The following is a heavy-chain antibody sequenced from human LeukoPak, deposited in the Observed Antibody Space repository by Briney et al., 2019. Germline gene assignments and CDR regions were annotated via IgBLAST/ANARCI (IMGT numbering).Heavy chain of an antibody. CDR3: ARDQYSSGWYPLDAFDI. Sequence: PSETLSLTCTVSGGSISSYYWSWIRQPAGKGLEWIGRIFTSGSTNYNPSLKSRVTMSVDTSKNQFSLKLGSVTAADTAVYYCARDQYSSGWYPLDAFDIWGQGTMVTVSS. D-gene: IGHD6-19*01. CDR2: IFTSGST. J-gene: IGHJ3*02. CDR1: GGSISSYY. V-gene: IGHV4-4*07.